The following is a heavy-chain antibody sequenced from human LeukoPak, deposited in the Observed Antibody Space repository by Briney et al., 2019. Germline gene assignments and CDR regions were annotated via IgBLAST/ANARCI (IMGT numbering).Heavy chain of an antibody. CDR2: IYYTGST. Sequence: SETLSLTCTVSGGSISNYYWSWIRQPPGKGLEWIGYIYYTGSTNYNPSLKSRVTISVDTSKNQFSLKLSSVTAADTAVYYCAREYSSSWYLGDYYYYMDVWGKGTTVTISS. CDR1: GGSISNYY. V-gene: IGHV4-59*08. CDR3: AREYSSSWYLGDYYYYMDV. J-gene: IGHJ6*03. D-gene: IGHD6-13*01.